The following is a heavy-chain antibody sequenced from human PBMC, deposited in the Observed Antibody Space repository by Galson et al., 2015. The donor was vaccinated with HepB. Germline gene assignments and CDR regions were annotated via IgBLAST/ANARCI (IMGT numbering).Heavy chain of an antibody. J-gene: IGHJ4*02. CDR2: IIGNGDST. V-gene: IGHV3-20*04. CDR1: GFTFADFG. CDR3: ARDHVGSGYYYFDY. D-gene: IGHD3-3*01. Sequence: SLRLSCAVSGFTFADFGMSWVRQVPGKGLEWVSGIIGNGDSTGYADSVKGRFTITRDNAKNSLFLQMNGLRAEDTALYYCARDHVGSGYYYFDYWGQGTLVIVSS.